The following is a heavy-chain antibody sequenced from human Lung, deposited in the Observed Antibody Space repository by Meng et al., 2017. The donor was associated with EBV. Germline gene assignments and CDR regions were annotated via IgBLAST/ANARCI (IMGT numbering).Heavy chain of an antibody. Sequence: VLLVKSWSEWKKPGASVSVSCKASGYTFINYAMNWVRQAPGQGLEWMGWINTNTGNPTYAQGFTRRFVFSLDTSFRTAYLQISSLKAEDTAVYYCARVAPSGYRYFDYWGQGTLVTVSS. J-gene: IGHJ4*02. CDR3: ARVAPSGYRYFDY. V-gene: IGHV7-4-1*02. CDR1: GYTFINYA. D-gene: IGHD3-3*01. CDR2: INTNTGNP.